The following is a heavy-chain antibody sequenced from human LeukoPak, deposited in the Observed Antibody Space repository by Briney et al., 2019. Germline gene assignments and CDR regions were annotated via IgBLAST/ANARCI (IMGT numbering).Heavy chain of an antibody. D-gene: IGHD2-21*02. CDR3: ARDNRYNGGYCSNRFDP. J-gene: IGHJ5*02. V-gene: IGHV4-61*02. CDR2: FSASGNS. CDR1: GDSISSDDYY. Sequence: SQTLSLTCTVSGDSISSDDYYWSWIRQPAGKGLEWIGRFSASGNSNYNPSLKSRLTISVDRSKNQFSLKLTSVTAADTAVYYCARDNRYNGGYCSNRFDPWGQGTLVTVSS.